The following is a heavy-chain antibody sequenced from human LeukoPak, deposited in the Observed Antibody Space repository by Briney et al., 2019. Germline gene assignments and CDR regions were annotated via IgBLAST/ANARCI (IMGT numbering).Heavy chain of an antibody. J-gene: IGHJ5*02. D-gene: IGHD3-22*01. Sequence: PGGSLRPSCAAAAFTPTSNATSWDRPALRNGLGWDSAIRGSGGSTYYADSVKGRFTISRENSNNTLYLQMNSLRAEDTAVYYCATTYYYDSSGSYNHWAQGTLVSVPS. CDR3: ATTYYYDSSGSYNH. CDR1: AFTPTSNA. V-gene: IGHV3-23*01. CDR2: IRGSGGST.